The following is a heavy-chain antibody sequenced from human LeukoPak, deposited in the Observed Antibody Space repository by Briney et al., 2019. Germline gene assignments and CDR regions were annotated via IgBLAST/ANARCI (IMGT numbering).Heavy chain of an antibody. CDR1: GGTFSSYA. V-gene: IGHV1-69*13. J-gene: IGHJ4*02. CDR2: IIPLFGTA. Sequence: SEKVSCKASGGTFSSYAISWVRQAPGQGLEWMGGIIPLFGTANYAQKFLGRVIITADESTSTTYMYLSSLKSEDTAVYYCAREWAGYGSGSYYYYWDQGTLVTVSS. D-gene: IGHD3-10*01. CDR3: AREWAGYGSGSYYYY.